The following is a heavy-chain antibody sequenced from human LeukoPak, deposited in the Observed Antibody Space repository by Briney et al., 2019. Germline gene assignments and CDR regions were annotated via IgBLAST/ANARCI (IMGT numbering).Heavy chain of an antibody. J-gene: IGHJ4*02. CDR3: ARQVKTYYGSGSFDY. V-gene: IGHV4-38-2*01. CDR2: KYHSGST. Sequence: SETLSLTCAVSGHSISSGYYWGWIRQPPGKGLEWIASKYHSGSTYYNPSLKSRVTISVDKSKNQFSLKLSSLTAADTAVYYCARQVKTYYGSGSFDYWGQGTLVTVSS. CDR1: GHSISSGYY. D-gene: IGHD3-10*01.